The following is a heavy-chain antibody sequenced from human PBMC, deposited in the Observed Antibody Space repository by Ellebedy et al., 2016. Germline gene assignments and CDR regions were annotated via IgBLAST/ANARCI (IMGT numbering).Heavy chain of an antibody. CDR3: ARVRAQDYYDSSGYYYNYYYYGMDV. J-gene: IGHJ6*02. Sequence: GGSLRLSXAASGFTFSSYAMHWVRQAPGKGLEWVAVISYDGSNKYYADSVKGRFTISRDNSKNTLYLQMNSLRAEDTAVYYCARVRAQDYYDSSGYYYNYYYYGMDVWGQGTTVTVSS. CDR1: GFTFSSYA. V-gene: IGHV3-30-3*01. CDR2: ISYDGSNK. D-gene: IGHD3-22*01.